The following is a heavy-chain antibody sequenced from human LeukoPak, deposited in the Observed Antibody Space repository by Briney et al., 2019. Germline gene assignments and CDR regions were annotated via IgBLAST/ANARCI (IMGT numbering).Heavy chain of an antibody. D-gene: IGHD6-6*01. Sequence: SETLSLTCAAYGGSFSGYYWSWIRQPPGKGLEWIGEINRSGSTNYNPSLKSRVTISVDTSKNQFSLKLSSVTAADTAVYYCARGPSRIAARPVDYWGQGTLVTVSS. J-gene: IGHJ4*02. CDR3: ARGPSRIAARPVDY. CDR2: INRSGST. CDR1: GGSFSGYY. V-gene: IGHV4-34*01.